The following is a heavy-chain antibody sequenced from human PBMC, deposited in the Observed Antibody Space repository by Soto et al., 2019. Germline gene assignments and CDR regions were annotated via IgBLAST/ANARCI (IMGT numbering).Heavy chain of an antibody. Sequence: QVQLVESGGGVVQPGRSLRLSCAASGFTFSSYGMHWVRQAPGKGLEWVAVIWYDGSNKYYADSVKGRFTISRDNSKNTLYLQMNSLRAEDTAVYYCARARRGWYIGGDAFDIWGQGTMVTVSS. CDR3: ARARRGWYIGGDAFDI. D-gene: IGHD6-19*01. V-gene: IGHV3-33*01. CDR1: GFTFSSYG. J-gene: IGHJ3*02. CDR2: IWYDGSNK.